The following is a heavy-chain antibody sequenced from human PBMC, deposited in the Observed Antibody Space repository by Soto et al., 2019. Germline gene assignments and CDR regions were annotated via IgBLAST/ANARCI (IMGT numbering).Heavy chain of an antibody. CDR2: LSGSGGST. CDR1: GFTFSSYA. D-gene: IGHD2-15*01. CDR3: AKERGVVGVVAATRNAFDI. V-gene: IGHV3-23*01. J-gene: IGHJ3*02. Sequence: EVQLLESGGGLVQPGGSLRLSCAASGFTFSSYAMSWVRQAPGKGLEWVSALSGSGGSTYYADSVKGRFTISRDNSKNTLYLQMKSLRAEDTAVYYCAKERGVVGVVAATRNAFDIWGQGTMVTVSS.